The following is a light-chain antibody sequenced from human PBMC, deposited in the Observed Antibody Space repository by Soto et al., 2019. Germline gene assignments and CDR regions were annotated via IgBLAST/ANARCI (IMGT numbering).Light chain of an antibody. J-gene: IGKJ1*01. CDR1: QSVLYSSDNKNY. Sequence: DIVMTQSPDSLAVSLGARATINCKSSQSVLYSSDNKNYLAWYQQKPGQPPKLLIYWASTRESGVPDRFSGSGSGTDFTLTISSLQAEDVAVYYCQQYYSTPPLFGQGTKVDI. CDR2: WAS. CDR3: QQYYSTPPL. V-gene: IGKV4-1*01.